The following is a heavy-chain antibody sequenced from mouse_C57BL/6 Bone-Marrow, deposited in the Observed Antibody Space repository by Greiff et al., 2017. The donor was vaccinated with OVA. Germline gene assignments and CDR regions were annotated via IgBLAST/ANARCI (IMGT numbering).Heavy chain of an antibody. J-gene: IGHJ2*01. CDR1: GYTFTSYG. CDR2: IDPTGGNT. V-gene: IGHV1-81*01. Sequence: QVQLQQSGAELARPGASVKLSCKASGYTFTSYGMRWVKQRTGQGLEWIGEIDPTGGNTYYNEKFKGKATLPADKSSSTAYMELRSLTSEDSAVYFWARAGCIYYYGSRYGYWGQGTTLTVSS. D-gene: IGHD1-1*01. CDR3: ARAGCIYYYGSRYGY.